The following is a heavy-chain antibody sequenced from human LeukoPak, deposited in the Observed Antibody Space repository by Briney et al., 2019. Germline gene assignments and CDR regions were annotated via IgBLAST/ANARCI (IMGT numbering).Heavy chain of an antibody. CDR2: IYAAGST. D-gene: IGHD2-21*02. V-gene: IGHV4-38-2*02. CDR3: ARDLASCAGDCYSDGFDY. CDR1: GVSISRGYY. Sequence: PSETLSLTCTVSGVSISRGYYGGWSRQPRGEGLEWIGNIYAAGSTYYNPSLRSRVIVSVDTSKNHFSLKMSSVTAADTAVYYCARDLASCAGDCYSDGFDYWGQGALVTVSS. J-gene: IGHJ4*02.